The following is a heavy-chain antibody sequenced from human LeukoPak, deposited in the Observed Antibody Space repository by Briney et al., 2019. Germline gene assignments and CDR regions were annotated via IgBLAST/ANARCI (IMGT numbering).Heavy chain of an antibody. CDR1: GGSITSYY. V-gene: IGHV4-59*08. CDR2: IFYTGST. CDR3: ARYDVWGSYRAFDY. Sequence: SETLSLTCTVSGGSITSYYWSWFRQPPGKGLEFIGYIFYTGSTNYNPSLKSRVTISVDTSKNQFSLKLSSVTAADTAVYYCARYDVWGSYRAFDYWGQGTLVTVSS. J-gene: IGHJ4*02. D-gene: IGHD3-16*02.